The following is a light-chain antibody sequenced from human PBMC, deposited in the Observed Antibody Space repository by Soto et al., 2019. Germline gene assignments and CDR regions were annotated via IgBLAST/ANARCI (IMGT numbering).Light chain of an antibody. Sequence: EIVLTQSPATLSLSPGESATLSCRATRSVSSYLAWYQQKPGQAPRLLIYGASTRATGIPARFSGSGSGTDFTLTISSLEPEDFAVYYCQQRSNWPFTFGQGTRLEIK. CDR1: RSVSSY. J-gene: IGKJ5*01. V-gene: IGKV3-11*01. CDR3: QQRSNWPFT. CDR2: GAS.